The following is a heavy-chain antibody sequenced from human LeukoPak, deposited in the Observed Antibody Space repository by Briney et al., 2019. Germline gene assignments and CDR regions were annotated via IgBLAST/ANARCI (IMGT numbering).Heavy chain of an antibody. V-gene: IGHV3-53*01. CDR3: ANLPRGDY. CDR1: GSTVSRNY. J-gene: IGHJ4*02. CDR2: IYSGGNT. Sequence: GGSLRLSCAASGSTVSRNYMSWVRQAPGKGLEWVSVIYSGGNTYYADFVKGRFTISRDNSKNTLYLQINILTAEDTAVYYCANLPRGDYWGLGTLVTVSS. D-gene: IGHD3-10*01.